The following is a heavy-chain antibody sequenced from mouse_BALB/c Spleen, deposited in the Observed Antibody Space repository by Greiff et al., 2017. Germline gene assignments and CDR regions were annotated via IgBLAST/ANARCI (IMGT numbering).Heavy chain of an antibody. Sequence: EVKLEESGGGLVQPGGSMKLSCAASGFTFSSFGMHWVRQAPEKGLEWVAYISSGSSTIYYADTVKGRFTISRDNPKNTLFLQMTSLRSEDTAMYYCARWNVNYYGSSYDWYFDVWGAGTTVTVSS. D-gene: IGHD1-1*01. CDR3: ARWNVNYYGSSYDWYFDV. J-gene: IGHJ1*01. V-gene: IGHV5-17*02. CDR1: GFTFSSFG. CDR2: ISSGSSTI.